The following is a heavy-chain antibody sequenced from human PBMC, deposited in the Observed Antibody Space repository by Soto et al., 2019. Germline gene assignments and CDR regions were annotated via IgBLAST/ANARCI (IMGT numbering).Heavy chain of an antibody. D-gene: IGHD2-15*01. CDR1: GYTFTSYA. J-gene: IGHJ4*02. CDR3: ATDSRWYFLDY. CDR2: INAGNGNT. V-gene: IGHV1-3*05. Sequence: QVQLVQSVAEEKKPGASVKVSCKASGYTFTSYAMHWVRQAPGQRLEWMGWINAGNGNTKYSQKFQGRVTITRDTSGSTVHMELSSLRSEDTTVYYSATDSRWYFLDYWGQGNLVNVPS.